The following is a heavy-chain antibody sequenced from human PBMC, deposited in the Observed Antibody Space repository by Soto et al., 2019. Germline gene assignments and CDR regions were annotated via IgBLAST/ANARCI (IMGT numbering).Heavy chain of an antibody. CDR3: ATMKRARLDS. CDR1: GIMSSGYG. V-gene: IGHV1-69*04. J-gene: IGHJ4*02. CDR2: INPTLDST. D-gene: IGHD6-25*01. Sequence: VQSGPAMKEPGSSVKVSCRASGIMSSGYGFSWVRQAPGQGLEWVGRINPTLDSTQYAQNLQGRVSITVDKSTDTAYLEVTSLRLEDTAIYFCATMKRARLDSWGRGTVVTVSS.